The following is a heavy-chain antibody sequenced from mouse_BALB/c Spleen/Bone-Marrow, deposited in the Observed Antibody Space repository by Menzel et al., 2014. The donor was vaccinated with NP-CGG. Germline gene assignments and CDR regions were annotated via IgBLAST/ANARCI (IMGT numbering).Heavy chain of an antibody. CDR2: INPSNGGT. J-gene: IGHJ2*01. V-gene: IGHV1S81*02. CDR1: GYTFTSYY. CDR3: TRLSLLRGYFDY. D-gene: IGHD1-2*01. Sequence: QVQLQQSGAELVKPGTSVKLSCKASGYTFTSYYIYWVKQRPGQGLKWIGEINPSNGGTNFNEKFKSKATLTVDKSSSTAYMQLSSLTSKYSAFYYCTRLSLLRGYFDYWGQGTTLTVSS.